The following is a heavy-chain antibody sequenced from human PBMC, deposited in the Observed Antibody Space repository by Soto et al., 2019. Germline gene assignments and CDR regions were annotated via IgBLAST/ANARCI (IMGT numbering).Heavy chain of an antibody. CDR1: GYSFTSYW. Sequence: GESLKISCKGSGYSFTSYWIGWVRQMPGKGLEWMGIIYPGDSDTRYSPSFQGQVTISADKSISTAYLQWSSLKASDTAMYYCARTEYSSSSRQYYYYYGMDVWGQGTTVTVSS. CDR2: IYPGDSDT. CDR3: ARTEYSSSSRQYYYYYGMDV. J-gene: IGHJ6*02. D-gene: IGHD6-6*01. V-gene: IGHV5-51*01.